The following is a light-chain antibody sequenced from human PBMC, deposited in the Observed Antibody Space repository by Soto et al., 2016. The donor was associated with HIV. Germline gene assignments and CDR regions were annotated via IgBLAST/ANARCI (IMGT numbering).Light chain of an antibody. Sequence: SYELTQPPPVSVAPGKTARIICGGNNIGSKTVHWYQQKPGQAPVVVVHDNGDRPSGIPERFSGSNSGNTATLTISRVEAGDEADYYCQVWDGSSDHVVFGGGTKLTVL. CDR2: DNG. V-gene: IGLV3-21*03. CDR3: QVWDGSSDHVV. CDR1: NIGSKT. J-gene: IGLJ2*01.